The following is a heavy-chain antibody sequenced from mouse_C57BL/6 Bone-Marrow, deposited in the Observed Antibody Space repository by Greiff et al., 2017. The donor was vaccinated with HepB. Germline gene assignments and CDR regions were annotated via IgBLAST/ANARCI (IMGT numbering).Heavy chain of an antibody. CDR1: GYTFTDHT. Sequence: QVQLKESDAELVKPGASVKISCKVSGYTFTDHTIHWMKQRPEQGLEWIGYIYPRDGSTKYNEKFKGKATLTADKSSSTAYMQLNSLTSEDSAVYFCARRDYYGSRDYAMDYWGQGTSVTVSS. CDR2: IYPRDGST. D-gene: IGHD1-1*01. J-gene: IGHJ4*01. CDR3: ARRDYYGSRDYAMDY. V-gene: IGHV1-78*01.